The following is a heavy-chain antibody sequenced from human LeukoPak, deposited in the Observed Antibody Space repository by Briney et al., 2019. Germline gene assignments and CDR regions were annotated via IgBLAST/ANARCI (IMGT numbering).Heavy chain of an antibody. V-gene: IGHV5-51*01. J-gene: IGHJ4*02. CDR1: GYQFTGFW. Sequence: GESLKISCKAPGYQFTGFWIGWVRQKPGKGVEWMGIIYPDDSDTRYSPSFQGQVTISADTSISTAYLQWSSLKASDTAMYFCVRGYCSTARCSNFDHWGPGTLVTVSS. CDR3: VRGYCSTARCSNFDH. D-gene: IGHD2-2*01. CDR2: IYPDDSDT.